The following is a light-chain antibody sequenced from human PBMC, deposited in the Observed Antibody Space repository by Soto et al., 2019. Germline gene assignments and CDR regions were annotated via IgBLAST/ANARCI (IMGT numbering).Light chain of an antibody. Sequence: DIQMTQSPSTLSASVGDRVTITCRASQSISSWLAWYQQKPGKAPKLLIYQASSLESGVPSRFSGSGSGTEFTLTIISLQPDDCSTYYCQQYNSYSRTFGQGAKVEIK. CDR1: QSISSW. CDR2: QAS. J-gene: IGKJ1*01. V-gene: IGKV1-5*03. CDR3: QQYNSYSRT.